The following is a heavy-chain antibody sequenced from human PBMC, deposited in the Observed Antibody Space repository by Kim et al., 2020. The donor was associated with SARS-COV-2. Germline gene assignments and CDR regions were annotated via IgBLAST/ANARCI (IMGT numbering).Heavy chain of an antibody. V-gene: IGHV4-31*03. J-gene: IGHJ5*02. D-gene: IGHD3-10*01. Sequence: SETLSLTCTVSGGSISSDDYYWTWIRQHPGKGLEWIGYIDYSGSAYYNPSLKSRVTISVDTSKNQFSLKLSSVTAADTAVDYCARVISGSGSYIFKDNWFDPWGQGTLVTVSS. CDR3: ARVISGSGSYIFKDNWFDP. CDR2: IDYSGSA. CDR1: GGSISSDDYY.